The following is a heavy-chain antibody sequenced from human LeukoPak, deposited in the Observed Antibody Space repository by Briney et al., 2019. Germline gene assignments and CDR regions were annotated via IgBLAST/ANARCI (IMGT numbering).Heavy chain of an antibody. CDR3: AKGGKWDVTPFDY. D-gene: IGHD1-26*01. CDR2: ISGGGGST. Sequence: PGGSLRLPWEASGFTFTSNSRNGVGQAQGKGLEWVSTISGGGGSTYYADSVKGRITISRDNSKNTLYLQVNSLRAEDTAVYYCAKGGKWDVTPFDYWGQGTLVTVSS. J-gene: IGHJ4*02. V-gene: IGHV3-23*01. CDR1: GFTFTSNS.